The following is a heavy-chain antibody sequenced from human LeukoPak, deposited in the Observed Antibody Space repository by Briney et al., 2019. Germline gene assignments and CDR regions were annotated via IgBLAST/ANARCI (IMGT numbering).Heavy chain of an antibody. V-gene: IGHV4-59*08. CDR2: IDYSGST. J-gene: IGHJ4*02. Sequence: SETLSLTCTASGASITTYYWSWIRQPPGKGLEWIGYIDYSGSTNYNPSLQSRVTISIDTSKNQFSLNLNSVTAADTAVYYCARLDGGGWGQGTLVTVSS. D-gene: IGHD2-21*01. CDR3: ARLDGGG. CDR1: GASITTYY.